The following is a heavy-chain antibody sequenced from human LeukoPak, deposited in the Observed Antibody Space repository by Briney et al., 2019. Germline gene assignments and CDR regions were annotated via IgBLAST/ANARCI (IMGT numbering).Heavy chain of an antibody. D-gene: IGHD1-14*01. Sequence: PSETLSLTCNVSGDSISSFYCSWIRQPPGKGLEWIGYTSYSGKTNYNPSLKSRVTMSVDTSRNQFSLRLTSVTAADTAVYYCTRAPRKAWFDPWGQGTLVTVSS. V-gene: IGHV4-59*01. CDR1: GDSISSFY. CDR2: TSYSGKT. J-gene: IGHJ5*02. CDR3: TRAPRKAWFDP.